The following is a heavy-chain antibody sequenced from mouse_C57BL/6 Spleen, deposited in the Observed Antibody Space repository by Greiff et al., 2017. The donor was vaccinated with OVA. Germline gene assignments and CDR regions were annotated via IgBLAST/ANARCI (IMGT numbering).Heavy chain of an antibody. CDR3: ARYEDDYYVDY. J-gene: IGHJ2*01. V-gene: IGHV7-3*01. CDR1: GFTFTDYY. Sequence: EVKVVESGGGLVQPGGSLSLSCAASGFTFTDYYVSWVRQPPGKALEWLGFIRNKANGYTTEYSAYVKGRFTISRYNYQSILYLQMNAMRAEDGATFYCARYEDDYYVDYWGQGTTLTVSS. D-gene: IGHD2-4*01. CDR2: IRNKANGYTT.